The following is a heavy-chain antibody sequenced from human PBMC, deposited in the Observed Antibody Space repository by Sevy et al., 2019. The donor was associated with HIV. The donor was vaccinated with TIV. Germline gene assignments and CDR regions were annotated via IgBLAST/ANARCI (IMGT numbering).Heavy chain of an antibody. Sequence: GGSLRLSCAASGLSVSDNYMNWVRQAPGKGLELVSVIYSDGRTYYADSVKGRFTISRDNSKNTLYLHRNNLRPEDTAVYYCARDRYYDASGYYYYYYGMDVWGQGTTVTFSS. J-gene: IGHJ6*02. CDR2: IYSDGRT. CDR1: GLSVSDNY. D-gene: IGHD3-22*01. V-gene: IGHV3-66*01. CDR3: ARDRYYDASGYYYYYYGMDV.